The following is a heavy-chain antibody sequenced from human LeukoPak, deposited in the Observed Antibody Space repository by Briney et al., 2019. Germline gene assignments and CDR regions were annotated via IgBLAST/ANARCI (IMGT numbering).Heavy chain of an antibody. J-gene: IGHJ6*03. V-gene: IGHV3-7*03. Sequence: PGGSLRLSCAASGFTCSIYCMSWVRQAPGKGREWVTNIKQDGSDKDYVDSGKGRFTISRDNAKTSLYLKMNSLRAEDTDLYSCARDRNDNNATYYDFWSGYYYDYYYYYYMDVWGKGTPVTVSS. CDR2: IKQDGSDK. CDR3: ARDRNDNNATYYDFWSGYYYDYYYYYYMDV. CDR1: GFTCSIYC. D-gene: IGHD3-3*01.